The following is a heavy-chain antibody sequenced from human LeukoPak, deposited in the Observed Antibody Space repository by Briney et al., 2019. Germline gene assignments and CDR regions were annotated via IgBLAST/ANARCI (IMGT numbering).Heavy chain of an antibody. J-gene: IGHJ3*02. Sequence: PGGSLRLSCAASGFTFSIFGMSWVRQAPGKGLEWVSGIVNSGGSTYYAHSVKGRFTISRDNSKNKLYLQIDSLRAEDTAIYYCAKGTRGFDIWGQGTMVTVSS. V-gene: IGHV3-23*01. CDR1: GFTFSIFG. CDR3: AKGTRGFDI. CDR2: IVNSGGST.